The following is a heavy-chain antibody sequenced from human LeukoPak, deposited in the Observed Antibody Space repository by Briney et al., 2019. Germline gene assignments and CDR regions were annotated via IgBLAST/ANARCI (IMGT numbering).Heavy chain of an antibody. V-gene: IGHV4-34*01. CDR1: GGSFSGYY. CDR3: ARGTGYANWFDP. Sequence: SETLSLTCAVYGGSFSGYYWSWIRQPPGKGLEWLGEINHSGSTNYNPSLKSRVTISVDTSKNQCSLKLSSVTAADTAVDYCARGTGYANWFDPWGQGTLVTVSS. J-gene: IGHJ5*02. CDR2: INHSGST. D-gene: IGHD5-18*01.